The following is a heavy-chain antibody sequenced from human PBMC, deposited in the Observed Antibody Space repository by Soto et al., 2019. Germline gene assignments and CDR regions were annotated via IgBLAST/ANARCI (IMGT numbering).Heavy chain of an antibody. V-gene: IGHV3-11*01. D-gene: IGHD1-26*01. CDR2: ISISGSTI. CDR3: ARESLPYYFDY. CDR1: VFTFSDYY. Sequence: ALRLSCAASVFTFSDYYMSWIRQAPGKGLEWVSYISISGSTIYYADSVKGRFTISRDNAKNSLYLQMNSLRAEDTAVYYCARESLPYYFDYWGQGTLVTVSS. J-gene: IGHJ4*02.